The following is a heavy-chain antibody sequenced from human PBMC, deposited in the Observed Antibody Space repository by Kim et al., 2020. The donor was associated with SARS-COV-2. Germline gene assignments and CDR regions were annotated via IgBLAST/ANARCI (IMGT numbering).Heavy chain of an antibody. J-gene: IGHJ3*01. CDR3: AREGQSSGRAGTFDV. Sequence: YYVKGRFTISRDNPNDIMFLQLDSLRTEDTAVYYCAREGQSSGRAGTFDVWGQGTLVTVSS. D-gene: IGHD3-22*01. V-gene: IGHV3-21*06.